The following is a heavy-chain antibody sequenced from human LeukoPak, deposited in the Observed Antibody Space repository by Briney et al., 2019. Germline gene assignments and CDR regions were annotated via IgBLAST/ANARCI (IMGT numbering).Heavy chain of an antibody. CDR3: ATLRSWDYFDY. V-gene: IGHV3-23*01. CDR1: GFTFDNYA. CDR2: ISNSGVST. D-gene: IGHD3-10*01. Sequence: GGSLRLSCEASGFTFDNYAMSWVRQAPGKGLEWVSAISNSGVSTHYADSVKGRFTISRDNSKNTLYLQMNSLRAEDTAIYYCATLRSWDYFDYWGQGTLVTVSS. J-gene: IGHJ4*02.